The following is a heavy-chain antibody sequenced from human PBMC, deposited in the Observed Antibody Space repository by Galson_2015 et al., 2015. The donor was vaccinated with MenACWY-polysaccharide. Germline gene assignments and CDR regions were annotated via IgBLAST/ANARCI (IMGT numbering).Heavy chain of an antibody. J-gene: IGHJ4*02. D-gene: IGHD3-10*01. CDR1: GFTFSTYT. Sequence: SLRLSCAASGFTFSTYTMHRVRQAPGKGLEWVAVISNDGSNKYYADSVKGRFTISRDNSKNTLYLQMNSLRAEDTAVYYCARGGSTYYYGSGTYYKFDSWGQGTLVTVSS. CDR2: ISNDGSNK. V-gene: IGHV3-30-3*01. CDR3: ARGGSTYYYGSGTYYKFDS.